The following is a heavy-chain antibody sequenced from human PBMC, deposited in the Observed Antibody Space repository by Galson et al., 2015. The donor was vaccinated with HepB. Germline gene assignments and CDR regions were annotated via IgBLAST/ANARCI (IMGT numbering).Heavy chain of an antibody. D-gene: IGHD3-3*01. Sequence: GKGLEWVSSISSSSSYIYYADSVKGRFTISRDNAKNSLYLQMNSLRAEDTAVYYCARDLNFWSGSYYFDYWGQGTLVTVSS. J-gene: IGHJ4*02. CDR2: ISSSSSYI. CDR3: ARDLNFWSGSYYFDY. V-gene: IGHV3-21*01.